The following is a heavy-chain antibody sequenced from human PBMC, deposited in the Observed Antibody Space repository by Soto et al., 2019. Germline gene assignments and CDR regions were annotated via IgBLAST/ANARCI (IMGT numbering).Heavy chain of an antibody. CDR2: ISYDGSNK. V-gene: IGHV3-30*18. J-gene: IGHJ6*02. CDR1: GFTFSSYG. CDR3: AKGLYGSRSYHYYYGMDV. Sequence: GGSLRLSCAASGFTFSSYGMHWVRQAPGKGLEWVAVISYDGSNKYYADSVKGRFTISRDNSKNTLCLQMNSLRAEDTAVYYCAKGLYGSRSYHYYYGMDVWGQGTTVTVSS. D-gene: IGHD3-10*01.